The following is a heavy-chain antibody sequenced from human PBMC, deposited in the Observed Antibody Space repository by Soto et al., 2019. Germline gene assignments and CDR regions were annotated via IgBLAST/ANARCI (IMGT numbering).Heavy chain of an antibody. J-gene: IGHJ6*02. Sequence: QLQLQESGPGLVKPSETLSLTCTVSGGSISSSSYYWGWIRQPPGKGLEWIGSIYYSGSTYYNPSLKSRVTISVDTSKNQFSLKLSSVTAADTAVYYCARHGSAYGMDVWGQGTTVTVSS. V-gene: IGHV4-39*01. CDR3: ARHGSAYGMDV. CDR2: IYYSGST. CDR1: GGSISSSSYY.